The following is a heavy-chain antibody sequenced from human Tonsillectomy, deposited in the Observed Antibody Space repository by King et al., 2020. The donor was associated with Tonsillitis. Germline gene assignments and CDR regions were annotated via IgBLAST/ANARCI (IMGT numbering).Heavy chain of an antibody. J-gene: IGHJ4*02. CDR3: AAVPIVLVPAGMI. CDR2: IREEGTNK. D-gene: IGHD2-2*01. Sequence: VQLVESGGGVVQPGGSLRLSCAASGFRFNTYGMHWVRKAPGKGLEWVAFIREEGTNKYYEDSVKGRFTISRDNSKNTLFLQMDRLSAEDTAVYYCAAVPIVLVPAGMIWGQGTQVTVSS. V-gene: IGHV3-30*02. CDR1: GFRFNTYG.